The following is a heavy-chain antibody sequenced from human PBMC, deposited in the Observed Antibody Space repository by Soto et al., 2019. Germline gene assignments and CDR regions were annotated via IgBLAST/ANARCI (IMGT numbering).Heavy chain of an antibody. CDR3: AKRATTVPTPGNYFDC. D-gene: IGHD2-15*01. J-gene: IGHJ4*02. V-gene: IGHV3-23*01. CDR2: LTPAGTT. Sequence: EVQLLESGGGLVQPGGSLRLSCAASGFSFSDYSMTWVRQAPGRGLEWVSTLTPAGTTFYADSVKGRFTFSRDNYRNTLSLQMYNLRAEDTARYYCAKRATTVPTPGNYFDCWGQGTLVTVSS. CDR1: GFSFSDYS.